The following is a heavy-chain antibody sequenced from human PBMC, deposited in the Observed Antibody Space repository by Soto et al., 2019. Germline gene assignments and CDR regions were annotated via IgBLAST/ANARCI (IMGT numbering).Heavy chain of an antibody. J-gene: IGHJ6*02. CDR2: ISGSGGST. CDR1: GFTFSSYA. Sequence: GGSLRLSCAASGFTFSSYAMSWVHQAPGKGLEWVSAISGSGGSTYYADSVKGRFTISRDNSKNTLYLQMNSLRAEDTAVYYCASSYDSSGYSPRPPYYYYGMDAWGQGTTVTVSS. V-gene: IGHV3-23*01. D-gene: IGHD3-22*01. CDR3: ASSYDSSGYSPRPPYYYYGMDA.